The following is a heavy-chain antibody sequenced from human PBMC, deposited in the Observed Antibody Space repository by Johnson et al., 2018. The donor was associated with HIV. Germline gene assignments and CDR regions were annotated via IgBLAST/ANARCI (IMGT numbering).Heavy chain of an antibody. CDR2: IRYDGTNK. CDR1: GFTFSSYG. CDR3: ARDSSGWYNVFDI. J-gene: IGHJ3*02. D-gene: IGHD6-19*01. Sequence: QVQLVESGGGVVQPGRSLRLSCAASGFTFSSYGMHWVRQAPGKGLEWVAFIRYDGTNKYYADSVKGRFTISRDNSKNTLYLQMNSLRAEDTAVYYCARDSSGWYNVFDIWGQGTMVTVSS. V-gene: IGHV3-30*02.